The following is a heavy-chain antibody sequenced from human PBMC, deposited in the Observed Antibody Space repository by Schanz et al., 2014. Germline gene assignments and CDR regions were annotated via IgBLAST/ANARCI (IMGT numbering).Heavy chain of an antibody. J-gene: IGHJ4*02. CDR1: GGTFSSYS. Sequence: QVQLVQSGAEVKKPGSSVKVSCKASGGTFSSYSISWVRQAPGQGLEWMGRIIPILGIANYAQKFQGRVTITADKSTSTASMELTSLRSEDTAVYYCARGYGDSPTDFWGQGTLVTVSS. CDR2: IIPILGIA. CDR3: ARGYGDSPTDF. V-gene: IGHV1-69*02. D-gene: IGHD4-17*01.